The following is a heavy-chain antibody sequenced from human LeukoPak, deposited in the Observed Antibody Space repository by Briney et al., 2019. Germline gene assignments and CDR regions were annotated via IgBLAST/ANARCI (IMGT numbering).Heavy chain of an antibody. Sequence: SVKVSCKASGGTFSSYAISWVRQAPGQGLEWMGGIIPIFGTANYTQKFQGRVTITADESTSTAYMELSSLRSEDTAVYYCASLYSSSSEAPPDFDYWGQGTLVTVSS. CDR2: IIPIFGTA. D-gene: IGHD6-6*01. CDR1: GGTFSSYA. J-gene: IGHJ4*02. V-gene: IGHV1-69*13. CDR3: ASLYSSSSEAPPDFDY.